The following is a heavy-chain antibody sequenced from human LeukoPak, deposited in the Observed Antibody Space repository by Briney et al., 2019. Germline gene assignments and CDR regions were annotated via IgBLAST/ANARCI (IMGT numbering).Heavy chain of an antibody. CDR3: ARHILTVGATTAFDY. J-gene: IGHJ4*02. V-gene: IGHV5-51*01. Sequence: ESLKISCKGSGYRFTSYWIGWVRPMPGKGLEWMGIIYPSDSDTRYSPSFQGQVTISADKSISTAYLQWSSLKASDTAIYYCARHILTVGATTAFDYWGQGTLVTVSS. CDR2: IYPSDSDT. CDR1: GYRFTSYW. D-gene: IGHD1-26*01.